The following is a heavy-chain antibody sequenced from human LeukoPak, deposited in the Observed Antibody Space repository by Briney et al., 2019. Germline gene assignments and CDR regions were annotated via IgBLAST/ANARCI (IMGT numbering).Heavy chain of an antibody. CDR2: INAGNGNT. Sequence: GASVKVSCKASGYTFTSNAIHWVRQAPGQRLEWMGWINAGNGNTKYSQKFQGRVTITRDTSASTAYMELSRLRSEDTAVYYCARDFWGPSRYYVSGSYGCFDPWGQGTLVTVSS. J-gene: IGHJ5*02. CDR1: GYTFTSNA. D-gene: IGHD3-10*01. CDR3: ARDFWGPSRYYVSGSYGCFDP. V-gene: IGHV1-3*01.